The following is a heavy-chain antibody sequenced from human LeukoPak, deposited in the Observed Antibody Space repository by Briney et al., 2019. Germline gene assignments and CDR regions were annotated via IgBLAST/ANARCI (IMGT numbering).Heavy chain of an antibody. Sequence: SETLSLTCAVYGGSFSGYYWSWIRQPPGKGLEWIGEINHSGSTNYNPSLKSRVTISVDTSKNQFSLKLSSVTAADTAVYYCARRGVYYDSSGYHYYFDYWGQGTLVTVTS. D-gene: IGHD3-22*01. J-gene: IGHJ4*02. CDR2: INHSGST. CDR3: ARRGVYYDSSGYHYYFDY. CDR1: GGSFSGYY. V-gene: IGHV4-34*01.